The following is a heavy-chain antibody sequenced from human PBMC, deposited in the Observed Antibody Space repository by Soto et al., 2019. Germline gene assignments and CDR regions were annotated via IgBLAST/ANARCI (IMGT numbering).Heavy chain of an antibody. Sequence: PGGSLRLSCAASGFTFDDYAMHWVRQAPGKGLEWVSGISWNSGSIDYADSVKGRFTISRDNAKNSLYLQMNSLRAEDTALYYCAKDIISELGSSSPFDYWGQGTLVTVSS. CDR1: GFTFDDYA. D-gene: IGHD6-6*01. CDR2: ISWNSGSI. V-gene: IGHV3-9*01. J-gene: IGHJ4*02. CDR3: AKDIISELGSSSPFDY.